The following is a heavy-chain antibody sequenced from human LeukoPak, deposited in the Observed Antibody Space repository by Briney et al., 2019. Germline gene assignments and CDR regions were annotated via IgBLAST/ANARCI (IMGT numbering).Heavy chain of an antibody. Sequence: ASVKVSFKASGYTFTGYYMHWVRQAPGQGLEWMGWINPNSGGTNYAQKFQGRVTMTRDTSISTAYMELSRLRSDDTAVYYCARGTTVNGRTFDYWGQGTLVTVSS. J-gene: IGHJ4*02. CDR2: INPNSGGT. V-gene: IGHV1-2*02. D-gene: IGHD4-11*01. CDR1: GYTFTGYY. CDR3: ARGTTVNGRTFDY.